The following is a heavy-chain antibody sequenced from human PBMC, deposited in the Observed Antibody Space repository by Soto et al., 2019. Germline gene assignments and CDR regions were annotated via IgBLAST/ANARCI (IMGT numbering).Heavy chain of an antibody. CDR2: INHSGST. J-gene: IGHJ3*02. Sequence: QVQLQQWGAGLVKPSATLSLTCAVYGGSFSGNYWSWIRQPPGKGLEWIGEINHSGSTKFNPSLKRRVTITVVTATNQLSIRLSAVTAADTAVYYCARQPPRAGAITSQSQRNYNTRYQLPPGGASDIWGQGTMVTVSS. CDR3: ARQPPRAGAITSQSQRNYNTRYQLPPGGASDI. V-gene: IGHV4-34*01. D-gene: IGHD2-2*01. CDR1: GGSFSGNY.